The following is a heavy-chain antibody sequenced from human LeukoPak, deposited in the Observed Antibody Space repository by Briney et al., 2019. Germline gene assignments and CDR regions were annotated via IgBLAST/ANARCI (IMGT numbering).Heavy chain of an antibody. Sequence: VASVKVSCKASGGTFSSYAISWVRQMPGKGLEWMGIIYPGDSDTRYSPSFQGQVTISADKSISTAYLQWRSLKASDTAMYYCAFSLGYCSGGSCYFDYWGQGTLVTVSS. CDR3: AFSLGYCSGGSCYFDY. D-gene: IGHD2-15*01. J-gene: IGHJ4*02. CDR1: GGTFSSYA. V-gene: IGHV5-51*01. CDR2: IYPGDSDT.